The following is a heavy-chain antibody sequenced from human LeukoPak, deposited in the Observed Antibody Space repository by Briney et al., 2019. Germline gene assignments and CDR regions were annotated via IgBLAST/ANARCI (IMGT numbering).Heavy chain of an antibody. CDR3: ARGHYSGYDFAIDY. D-gene: IGHD5-12*01. V-gene: IGHV3-33*01. Sequence: GGSLRLSCAASGFTFSSYGMHWVRQAPGKGLEWVAVIWYDGSNKYYADSVKGRFTISRDNSKNTLYLQMNSLRAEDTAVYYRARGHYSGYDFAIDYWGQGTLVTVSS. CDR2: IWYDGSNK. CDR1: GFTFSSYG. J-gene: IGHJ4*02.